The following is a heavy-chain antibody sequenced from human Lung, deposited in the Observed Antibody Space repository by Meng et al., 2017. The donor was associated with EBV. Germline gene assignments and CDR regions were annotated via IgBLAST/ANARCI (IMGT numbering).Heavy chain of an antibody. CDR3: ARVVAGRYNWFDP. D-gene: IGHD6-6*01. CDR1: RCPVPRGPYY. Sequence: QVQLQWSVPALVKPSEALSLPCHVSRCPVPRGPYYWSWIRQPPGKGLEGIGYIYYSGSTYYNPSLKSLVSLSVDTSKNQFSLKLSSVTAADTAVYYCARVVAGRYNWFDPWAQGTLVTVSS. CDR2: IYYSGST. V-gene: IGHV4-31*01. J-gene: IGHJ5*02.